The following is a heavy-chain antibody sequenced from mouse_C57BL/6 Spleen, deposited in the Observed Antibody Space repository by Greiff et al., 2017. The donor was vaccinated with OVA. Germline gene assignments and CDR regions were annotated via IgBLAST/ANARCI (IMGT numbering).Heavy chain of an antibody. V-gene: IGHV3-6*01. J-gene: IGHJ3*01. CDR1: GYSITSGYY. CDR2: ISYDGSN. D-gene: IGHD2-3*01. Sequence: EVQLQESGPGLVKPSQSLSLTCSVTGYSITSGYYWNWIRQFPGNKLEWMGYISYDGSNNYNPSLKNRISITRDTSKNQFFLKLNSVTTEDTATYYCARAAIYDGYPWFAYWGQGTLVTVSA. CDR3: ARAAIYDGYPWFAY.